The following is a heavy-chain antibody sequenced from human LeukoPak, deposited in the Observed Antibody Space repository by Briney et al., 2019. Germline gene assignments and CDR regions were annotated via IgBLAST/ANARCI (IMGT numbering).Heavy chain of an antibody. CDR1: EHTFTNYA. V-gene: IGHV1-3*01. Sequence: GASVKVSCKASEHTFTNYAVHWVRQAPGQRLEWMGWINAGNGNTEYSQNFQDRVTITRDTSATTAYMELSSLRSEDTAVYYCARGSYFYGSGSFMGSDYWGQGTLVTVSS. J-gene: IGHJ4*02. CDR3: ARGSYFYGSGSFMGSDY. D-gene: IGHD3-10*01. CDR2: INAGNGNT.